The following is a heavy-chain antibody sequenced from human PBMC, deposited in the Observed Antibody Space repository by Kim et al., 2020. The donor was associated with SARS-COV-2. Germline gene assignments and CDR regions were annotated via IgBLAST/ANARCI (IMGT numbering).Heavy chain of an antibody. D-gene: IGHD6-13*01. CDR3: AQGRGIWPPFDY. Sequence: GGSLRLSCAASGFTVNSYAMTWVRQAPGKGLEWVSALAGSGGKTYSADSVKGRFTISRDNSKNTLFLQMNGLRAEDTAVYFCAQGRGIWPPFDYWGQGTL. CDR2: LAGSGGKT. CDR1: GFTVNSYA. V-gene: IGHV3-23*01. J-gene: IGHJ4*02.